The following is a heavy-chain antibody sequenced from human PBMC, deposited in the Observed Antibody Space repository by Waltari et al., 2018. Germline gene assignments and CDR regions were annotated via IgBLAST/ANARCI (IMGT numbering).Heavy chain of an antibody. D-gene: IGHD3-22*01. V-gene: IGHV3-74*03. J-gene: IGHJ4*01. CDR3: ARDRVYDSSGSSYVDFFDL. Sequence: EAELAESGGGVVQPGESLRLSCAASGLILSGHWMTWVRQTPGKGLVWVAVVSVTVRRTTYADSVKGRFTISRDNANNIVCLQMNNLTAEDTVVYYCARDRVYDSSGSSYVDFFDLWGHGTLVTVSS. CDR1: GLILSGHW. CDR2: VSVTVRRT.